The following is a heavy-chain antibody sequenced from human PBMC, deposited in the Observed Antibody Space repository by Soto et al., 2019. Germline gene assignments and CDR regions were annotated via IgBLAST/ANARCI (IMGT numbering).Heavy chain of an antibody. CDR2: ISAYNGNT. V-gene: IGHV1-18*04. J-gene: IGHJ4*02. CDR3: ATAPATYCTNGVCYSH. Sequence: QVQLVQSGAEVKKPVASVKGSCKASGYTFTSYGISWVRQAPGQGLEWMGGISAYNGNTNYAQKHQGRVIIATDTSTSTAYMGLSGLRSDDTAVYYCATAPATYCTNGVCYSHWGRGTLVIVSS. D-gene: IGHD2-8*01. CDR1: GYTFTSYG.